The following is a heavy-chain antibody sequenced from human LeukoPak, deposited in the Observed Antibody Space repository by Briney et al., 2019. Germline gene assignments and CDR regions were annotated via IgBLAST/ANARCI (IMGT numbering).Heavy chain of an antibody. V-gene: IGHV1-2*02. CDR2: INPNSGGT. CDR3: ARGVTARGFYYYMDI. J-gene: IGHJ6*03. Sequence: ASVKVSCKASGYTFTSYYMHWVRQAPGQGLEWMGWINPNSGGTNSAQKFQGRVTMTRDTSISTAYMELSRLTSDDTVVYSCARGVTARGFYYYMDIWGKGTTVTISS. D-gene: IGHD2-21*02. CDR1: GYTFTSYY.